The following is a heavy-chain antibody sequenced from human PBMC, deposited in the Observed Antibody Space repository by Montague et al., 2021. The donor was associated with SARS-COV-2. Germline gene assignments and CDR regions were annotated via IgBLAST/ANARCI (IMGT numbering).Heavy chain of an antibody. D-gene: IGHD3-16*01. V-gene: IGHV4-61*09. CDR1: GASIDTGNHY. CDR3: GRDSVSYGLDV. CDR2: IYNSGPT. J-gene: IGHJ6*02. Sequence: TLSLTCRVSGASIDTGNHYWTWIRQSAGQGLEWIGNIYNSGPTNYNPSLKIRVTISLDRAKNHFSLLLSSVTAADTATYYCGRDSVSYGLDVWGQGTTVTVSS.